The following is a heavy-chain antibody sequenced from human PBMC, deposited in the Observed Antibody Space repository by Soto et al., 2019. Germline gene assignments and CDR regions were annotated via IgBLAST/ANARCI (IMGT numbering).Heavy chain of an antibody. J-gene: IGHJ1*01. D-gene: IGHD3-22*01. CDR1: GGSISSGVYY. CDR2: IYYSGST. Sequence: SETRSRTWTVSGGSISSGVYYWIWIRQHPGKGLEWIGYIYYSGSTYYNPSLKSRVTISVETSKNQFSLKLSSVTAAETAVYYCASQAGNYYDSSGYYLEYFQHWGQGTLVTVS. V-gene: IGHV4-31*02. CDR3: ASQAGNYYDSSGYYLEYFQH.